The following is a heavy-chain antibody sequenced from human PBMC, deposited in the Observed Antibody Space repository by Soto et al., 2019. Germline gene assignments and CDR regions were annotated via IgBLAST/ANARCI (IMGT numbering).Heavy chain of an antibody. CDR1: GFTFSSYA. J-gene: IGHJ6*02. V-gene: IGHV3-30-3*01. CDR2: ISYDGSNK. D-gene: IGHD1-26*01. CDR3: ARDAQVGMEYYYYGMDV. Sequence: QVQLVESGGGVVQPGRSLRLSCAASGFTFSSYAMHWVRQAPGKGLEWVAVISYDGSNKYYADSVKGRFTISRDNSKNTLYLQMHGRRAEDTAVYYCARDAQVGMEYYYYGMDVWGQGTKVTVSS.